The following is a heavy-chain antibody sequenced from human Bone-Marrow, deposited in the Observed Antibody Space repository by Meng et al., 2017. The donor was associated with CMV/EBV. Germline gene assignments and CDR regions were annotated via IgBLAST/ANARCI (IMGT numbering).Heavy chain of an antibody. CDR2: INHSGST. CDR1: GGSISSSSYY. Sequence: SETLSLTCTVSGGSISSSSYYWSWIRQPPGKGLEWIGEINHSGSTNYNPSLKSRVTISVDTSKNQFSLKLSSVTAADTAVYYCAVYWGYFDYWGQGTLVTVSS. V-gene: IGHV4-39*07. J-gene: IGHJ4*02. D-gene: IGHD3-16*01. CDR3: AVYWGYFDY.